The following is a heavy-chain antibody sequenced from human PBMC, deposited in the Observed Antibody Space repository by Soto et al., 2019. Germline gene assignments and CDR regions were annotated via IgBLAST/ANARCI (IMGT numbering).Heavy chain of an antibody. D-gene: IGHD1-1*01. CDR2: ISDDGSTA. CDR1: GFTFSAYW. J-gene: IGHJ4*02. V-gene: IGHV3-74*01. Sequence: GGSLRLSCSVSGFTFSAYWMHWVRQVPGKGLTWVSRISDDGSTATYADSVKGRFVISGDNAKNSLYLEMNTLRADDSGLYYCARGPRVSSTGTGAHWGRGTLVTVSS. CDR3: ARGPRVSSTGTGAH.